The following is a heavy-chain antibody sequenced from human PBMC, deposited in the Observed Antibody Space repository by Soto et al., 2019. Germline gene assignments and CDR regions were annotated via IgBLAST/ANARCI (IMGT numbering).Heavy chain of an antibody. CDR3: ARHQGDYYYYYGMDV. Sequence: ASVKVSCKASGGTFSSYAISWVRQAPGQGLEWMGGIIPIFGTANYAQKFQGRVTITADESTSTAYMELSSLRSEDTAVYYCARHQGDYYYYYGMDVWGQGTTVTVSS. D-gene: IGHD2-2*01. J-gene: IGHJ6*02. V-gene: IGHV1-69*13. CDR1: GGTFSSYA. CDR2: IIPIFGTA.